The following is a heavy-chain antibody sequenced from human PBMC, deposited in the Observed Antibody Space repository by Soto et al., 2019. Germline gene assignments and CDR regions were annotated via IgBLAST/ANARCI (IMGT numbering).Heavy chain of an antibody. CDR2: IYHSGST. Sequence: QLQLQESGSGLVKPSQTPSLTCAVSGGSISSGGYSWSWIRQPPGKGLEWIGYIYHSGSTHYNPSLXGXPXSXXDMSKNQFSLKLSSVTAADTAVDYCARATVTRVDYWGQGTLVTVSS. V-gene: IGHV4-30-2*01. CDR3: ARATVTRVDY. CDR1: GGSISSGGYS. J-gene: IGHJ4*02. D-gene: IGHD4-17*01.